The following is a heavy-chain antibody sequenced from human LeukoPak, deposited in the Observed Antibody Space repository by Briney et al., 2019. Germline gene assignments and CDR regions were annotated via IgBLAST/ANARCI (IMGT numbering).Heavy chain of an antibody. CDR1: GYTFTSYD. J-gene: IGHJ6*02. CDR3: ARVRITIFGVVIYGMDV. V-gene: IGHV1-8*01. D-gene: IGHD3-3*01. CDR2: MSPNSGNT. Sequence: GASVKVSCKASGYTFTSYDINWVRQATGQGLEWMGWMSPNSGNTGYAQKFQGRVTMTRNTSISTAYMELSSLRSEDTAVYYCARVRITIFGVVIYGMDVWGQRTTATVSS.